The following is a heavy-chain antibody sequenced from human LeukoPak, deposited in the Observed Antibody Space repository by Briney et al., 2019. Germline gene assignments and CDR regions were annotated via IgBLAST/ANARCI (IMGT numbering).Heavy chain of an antibody. CDR3: ARDYYGDFPLGFDY. CDR1: GGTFSSYA. CDR2: IIPIFGTA. D-gene: IGHD4-17*01. J-gene: IGHJ4*02. V-gene: IGHV1-69*13. Sequence: ASVKVSCKASGGTFSSYAISWVRQAPGQGLEWMGGIIPIFGTANYAQKFQGRVTITADESTSTAYMELSSLRSEDTAVYYCARDYYGDFPLGFDYWGQGTLVTVSS.